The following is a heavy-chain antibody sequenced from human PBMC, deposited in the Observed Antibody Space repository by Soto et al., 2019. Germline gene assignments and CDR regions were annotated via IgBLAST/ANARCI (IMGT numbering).Heavy chain of an antibody. V-gene: IGHV3-23*01. J-gene: IGHJ2*01. CDR1: GFTFSNYA. CDR2: ITSSGHLV. CDR3: AKDPNLITGWYFDL. D-gene: IGHD3-16*01. Sequence: EVQLLESGRSLVRPGGSLRLSCAASGFTFSNYAMTWVRQAPGKGLEWVSSITSSGHLVYYADSVKGRFTISRDNSKNILYLQMNSLRVDDTAMYYCAKDPNLITGWYFDLWGRGTPISVSP.